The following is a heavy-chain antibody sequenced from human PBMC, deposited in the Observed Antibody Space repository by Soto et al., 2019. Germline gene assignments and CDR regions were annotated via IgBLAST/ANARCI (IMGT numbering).Heavy chain of an antibody. J-gene: IGHJ4*02. D-gene: IGHD6-19*01. Sequence: PSETLSLTCTVSGDSINSYYWSWIRQPAGKGLEWIGRISTSGSTKYNPSLKSRVTVPIDTSKNQFSLKLSSVTAADTAVYYCARVGVAGSLEYFDYWGQGSLVTVSS. V-gene: IGHV4-4*07. CDR1: GDSINSYY. CDR2: ISTSGST. CDR3: ARVGVAGSLEYFDY.